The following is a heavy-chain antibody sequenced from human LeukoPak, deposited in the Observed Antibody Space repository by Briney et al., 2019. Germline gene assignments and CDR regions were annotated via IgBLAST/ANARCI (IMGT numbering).Heavy chain of an antibody. CDR3: ARGAYNWNDGDYFDS. D-gene: IGHD1-1*01. V-gene: IGHV3-66*01. J-gene: IGHJ4*02. Sequence: PGGSLRLSCAASGFTVSSNYMSWVRQAPGKGLEWVSVIYSGGSTYYADSVKGRFTISRDNSKDTLYLQVNSLRAEDTAVYYCARGAYNWNDGDYFDSWGQGTLVTVSS. CDR2: IYSGGST. CDR1: GFTVSSNY.